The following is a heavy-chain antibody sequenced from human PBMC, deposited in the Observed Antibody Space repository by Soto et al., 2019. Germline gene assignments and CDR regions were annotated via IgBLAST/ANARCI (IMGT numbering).Heavy chain of an antibody. Sequence: ASVKVSCKASGYTFTSYDINWVRQATGQGLEWMGWMNPNSGNTGYAQKFQGRVTMTRNTSISTAYMELSSLRSEDTAVYYCERGPRYCSGGSCYYYWGQGTLVTVSS. CDR3: ERGPRYCSGGSCYYY. CDR2: MNPNSGNT. D-gene: IGHD2-15*01. V-gene: IGHV1-8*01. J-gene: IGHJ4*02. CDR1: GYTFTSYD.